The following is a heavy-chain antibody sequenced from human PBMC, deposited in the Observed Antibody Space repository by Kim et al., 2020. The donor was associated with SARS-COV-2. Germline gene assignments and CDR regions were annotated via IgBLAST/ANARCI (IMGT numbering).Heavy chain of an antibody. CDR2: PSGGSK. D-gene: IGHD1-26*01. CDR3: AKGGDY. V-gene: IGHV1-46*01. J-gene: IGHJ4*02. Sequence: PSGGSKNNAQKFQGRVPMTRDTSTSTVYMELSSLRSEDTAVYYCAKGGDYWGQGTLVTVSS.